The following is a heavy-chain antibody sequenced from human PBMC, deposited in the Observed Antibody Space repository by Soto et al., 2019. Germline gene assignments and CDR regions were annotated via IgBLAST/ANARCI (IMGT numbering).Heavy chain of an antibody. CDR2: IYSGGST. CDR1: GFTVSSNY. J-gene: IGHJ3*02. V-gene: IGHV3-66*01. CDR3: ARESGGPGATDAFDI. Sequence: GGSLRLSCAASGFTVSSNYMSWVRQAPGKGLEWVSVIYSGGSTYYADSVKGRFTISRDNSKNTLYLQMNSLRAEDTAVYYCARESGGPGATDAFDIWGQGTMVTVSS. D-gene: IGHD1-26*01.